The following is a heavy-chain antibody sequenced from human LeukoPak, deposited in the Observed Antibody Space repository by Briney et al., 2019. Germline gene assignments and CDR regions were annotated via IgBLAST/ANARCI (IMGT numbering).Heavy chain of an antibody. Sequence: GGSLRLSCAASGFTFSIYAMSWVRQAPGKGLEWVSAIGSTGTTYYADSVKGRFTISRDNSKNTLYLQMSSLRAEDTAVYHCANRDDFLTYWGQGTLVTVSS. CDR3: ANRDDFLTY. CDR2: IGSTGTT. J-gene: IGHJ4*02. CDR1: GFTFSIYA. D-gene: IGHD3-3*01. V-gene: IGHV3-23*01.